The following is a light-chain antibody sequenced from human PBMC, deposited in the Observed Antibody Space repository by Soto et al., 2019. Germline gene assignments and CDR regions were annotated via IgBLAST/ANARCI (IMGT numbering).Light chain of an antibody. J-gene: IGLJ3*02. CDR3: CSYAGGHTFWV. CDR2: EVT. CDR1: SSDIGIHDH. Sequence: QSALTQPASVSGSPGQSITISCTGSSSDIGIHDHVSWYQQHPGKAPKVMIYEVTKRPSGVSNRFSGSKSGDTASLTITGLRAEDEADYYCCSYAGGHTFWVLGGGTKLTVL. V-gene: IGLV2-23*02.